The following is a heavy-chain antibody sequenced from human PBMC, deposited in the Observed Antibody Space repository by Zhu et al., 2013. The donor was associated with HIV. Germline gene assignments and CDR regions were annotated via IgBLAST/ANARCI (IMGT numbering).Heavy chain of an antibody. CDR1: WVLQWLL. CDR2: SNHSGST. V-gene: IGHV4-34*01. Sequence: QVQLQQWGAGLLKPSETPVPHLRCLWWVLQWLLLELDPPAPREGAGVDWGKSNHSGSTNYNPSLKSRVTMSVDTSKNQFSLKLSSVTAADTAVYYCARGPRWNYGSGSYYRPTNWFDPWGQGTLVTVSS. D-gene: IGHD3-10*01. J-gene: IGHJ5*02. CDR3: ARGPRWNYGSGSYYRPTNWFDP.